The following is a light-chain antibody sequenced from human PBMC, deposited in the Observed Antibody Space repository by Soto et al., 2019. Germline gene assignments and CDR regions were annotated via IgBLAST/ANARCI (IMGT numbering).Light chain of an antibody. J-gene: IGKJ1*01. CDR2: DIS. CDR3: QQRYNWPWT. CDR1: QDVTTN. V-gene: IGKV3-15*01. Sequence: EIRMTQFPATVSASPGEGSTLSCRAAQDVTTNFAWYQLKRGQPPRLLIHDISTRATGVPARFRGSGSGTDFTLTISALEPEDLAVYYCQQRYNWPWTFGQGTTVDIK.